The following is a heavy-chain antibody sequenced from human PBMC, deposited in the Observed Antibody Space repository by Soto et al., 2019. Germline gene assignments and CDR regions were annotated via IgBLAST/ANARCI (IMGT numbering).Heavy chain of an antibody. J-gene: IGHJ6*03. Sequence: LSLTCAVYGGSFSGYYWSWIRQPPGKGLEWIGEINHSGSTNYNPSLKSRVTISVDTSKNQFSLKLSSVTAADTAVYYCASVRTYYYGSGSYYHYYYYMDVWGKGTTVTVSS. CDR3: ASVRTYYYGSGSYYHYYYYMDV. V-gene: IGHV4-34*01. CDR1: GGSFSGYY. CDR2: INHSGST. D-gene: IGHD3-10*01.